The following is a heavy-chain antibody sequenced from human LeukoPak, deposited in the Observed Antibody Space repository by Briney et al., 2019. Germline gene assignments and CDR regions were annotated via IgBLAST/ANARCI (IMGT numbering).Heavy chain of an antibody. J-gene: IGHJ5*02. D-gene: IGHD6-25*01. CDR3: ATEGGGPRWLDP. CDR1: GYSISSGCY. V-gene: IGHV4-4*07. Sequence: PSETLSLTCTVSGYSISSGCYWSWIRQPAGKGLEWIGRISASGSSNYNPSLRSRVIMSVDTPKNQFSLNLSSVTAADTAVYYCATEGGGPRWLDPWGQGTLVTVSS. CDR2: ISASGSS.